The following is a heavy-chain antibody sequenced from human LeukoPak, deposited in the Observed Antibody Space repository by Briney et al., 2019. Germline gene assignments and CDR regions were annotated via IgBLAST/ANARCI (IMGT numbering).Heavy chain of an antibody. CDR1: GFTLSSYA. V-gene: IGHV3-30*04. CDR2: ISYDGSNK. J-gene: IGHJ4*02. Sequence: PGGSLRLSCAASGFTLSSYAMHWVRQAPGKGLEWVAVISYDGSNKYYADSVKGRFTISRDNSKNTLYLQMNSLRAEDTAVYYCARDRARMDYWGQGTLVTVSS. CDR3: ARDRARMDY.